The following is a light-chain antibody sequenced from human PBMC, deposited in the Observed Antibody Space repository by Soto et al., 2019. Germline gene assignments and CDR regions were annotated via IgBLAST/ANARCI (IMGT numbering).Light chain of an antibody. J-gene: IGKJ4*01. Sequence: DIVMTQSPDSLAVSLGERATINCKSSQSVLSSSNNKNYLAWYQQKPGQPPKLIIYWESTRESAVPDRFSGSASGTDFTLTISNLQAEDVAVYFCHQYYITPLTFGGGTKVEIK. CDR3: HQYYITPLT. CDR1: QSVLSSSNNKNY. CDR2: WES. V-gene: IGKV4-1*01.